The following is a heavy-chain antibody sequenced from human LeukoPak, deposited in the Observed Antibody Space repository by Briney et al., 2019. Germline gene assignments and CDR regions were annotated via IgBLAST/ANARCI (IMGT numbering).Heavy chain of an antibody. Sequence: GGSLRLSCAASGFTFSSYSMNWVRQAPGKGLEWVSYISSSSSTIYYADSVKGRFTISRDNAKNSLYLQMNSLRAEDTAVYYCARVATYGAFDYWGQGTLVTVSS. J-gene: IGHJ4*02. CDR3: ARVATYGAFDY. D-gene: IGHD3-16*01. CDR2: ISSSSSTI. CDR1: GFTFSSYS. V-gene: IGHV3-48*04.